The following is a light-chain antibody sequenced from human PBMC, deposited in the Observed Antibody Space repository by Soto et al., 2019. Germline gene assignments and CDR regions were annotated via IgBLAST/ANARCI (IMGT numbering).Light chain of an antibody. CDR1: SSDVGSYNR. V-gene: IGLV2-18*02. CDR3: SSYTSSGTYV. CDR2: EVS. J-gene: IGLJ1*01. Sequence: SVLTQPPSVSGSPGQSVTISCTGTSSDVGSYNRVSWYQQPPGTAPKLMIYEVSYRPSGVSDRFSGSKSGNTASLTISGLQAEDEADYYCSSYTSSGTYVFGTGTKVTV.